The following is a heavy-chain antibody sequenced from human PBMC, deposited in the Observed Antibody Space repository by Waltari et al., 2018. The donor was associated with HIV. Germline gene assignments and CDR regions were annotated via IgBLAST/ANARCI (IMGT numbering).Heavy chain of an antibody. Sequence: QLQLQESGPGLVTPSETLSLTCSVSGGSITTSRFYWACIRQAPGKGLEWIGSVYYTGSTFYNPSLESRLSVSVDTSKKEVSLRLSSVTAADTAVYYCARHMISERGSYDILTGFDYWGQGTLVTVSS. V-gene: IGHV4-39*01. CDR3: ARHMISERGSYDILTGFDY. J-gene: IGHJ4*02. CDR1: GGSITTSRFY. D-gene: IGHD3-9*01. CDR2: VYYTGST.